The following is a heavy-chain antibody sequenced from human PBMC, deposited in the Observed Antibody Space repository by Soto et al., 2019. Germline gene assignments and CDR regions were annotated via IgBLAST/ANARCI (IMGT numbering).Heavy chain of an antibody. CDR1: GGSFSGYD. D-gene: IGHD3-10*01. CDR3: ARVELNY. V-gene: IGHV3-48*02. J-gene: IGHJ4*02. CDR2: ISSSSSTI. Sequence: ETLSLTCAVYGGSFSGYDWTWIRQPPGTGLEWVSYISSSSSTIYYADSVKGRFTISRDNAKNSLYLQMNSLRDEDTAVYYCARVELNYWGQGTLVPVSS.